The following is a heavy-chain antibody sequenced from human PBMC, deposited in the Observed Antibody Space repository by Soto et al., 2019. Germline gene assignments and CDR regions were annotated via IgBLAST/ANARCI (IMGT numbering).Heavy chain of an antibody. CDR3: ARDFKSGYGDYTSAYYYYYGMDV. D-gene: IGHD4-17*01. Sequence: ASVKVSCKASGYTFTSYGISWVRQAPGQGLEWMGWISAYNGNTNYAQKLQGRVTMTTDTSTSTAYMELRSLRSDDTAVYYCARDFKSGYGDYTSAYYYYYGMDVWGQGTTVTVSS. V-gene: IGHV1-18*01. CDR2: ISAYNGNT. CDR1: GYTFTSYG. J-gene: IGHJ6*02.